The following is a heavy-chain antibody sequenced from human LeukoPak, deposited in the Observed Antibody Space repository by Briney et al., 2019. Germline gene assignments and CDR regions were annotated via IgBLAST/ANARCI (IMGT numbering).Heavy chain of an antibody. V-gene: IGHV1-3*01. CDR3: ARSGELYFHLDY. D-gene: IGHD3-10*01. CDR2: INAGTGNG. CDR1: GYTFTSYA. Sequence: ASVKVSCKTSGYTFTSYAIHWVRQAPGQRIEWMGWINAGTGNGKNSPDFRGRITITRDTSASTAYMELTSLRSDDTAMYYCARSGELYFHLDYWGQGSLVSVSS. J-gene: IGHJ4*02.